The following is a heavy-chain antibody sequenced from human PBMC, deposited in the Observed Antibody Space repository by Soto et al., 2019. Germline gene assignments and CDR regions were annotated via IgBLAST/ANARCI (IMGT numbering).Heavy chain of an antibody. CDR1: GFTFSSYS. J-gene: IGHJ4*02. CDR2: VSFDSNYI. Sequence: EVQLVQSGGGLVKPGESLRLSCAASGFTFSSYSMNWVRQAPGKGLEWVSLVSFDSNYIHYADSVKGRFTISRDNAKNSVYLQMNSLRAEDTAVYYCARERGWQLYFDYWGQGALVTVSS. CDR3: ARERGWQLYFDY. V-gene: IGHV3-21*01. D-gene: IGHD6-13*01.